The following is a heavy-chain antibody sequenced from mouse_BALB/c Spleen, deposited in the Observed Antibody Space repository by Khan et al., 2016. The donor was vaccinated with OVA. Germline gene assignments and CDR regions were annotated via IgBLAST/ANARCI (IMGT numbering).Heavy chain of an antibody. CDR3: ARGNYYGSSSWFGY. CDR2: ILPGSGRN. V-gene: IGHV1-9*01. Sequence: QIQLVQSGAELMKPGASVKISCKATGYTFSSYWIEWVKQRPGHGLEWIGEILPGSGRNNYNEKFKGKATFTADTSSNTAYMQLSNLTSDDSAVYYGARGNYYGSSSWFGYWGQGTLVTVSA. D-gene: IGHD1-1*01. CDR1: GYTFSSYW. J-gene: IGHJ3*01.